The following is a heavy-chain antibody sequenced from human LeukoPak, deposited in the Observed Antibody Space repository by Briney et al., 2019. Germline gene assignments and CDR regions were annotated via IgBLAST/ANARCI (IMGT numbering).Heavy chain of an antibody. V-gene: IGHV3-7*01. CDR3: ARDTEDGYD. J-gene: IGHJ4*02. CDR2: IKQDGSEK. Sequence: GGSLRLSCAASGFTFSSYAMSWARQAPGKGLEWVANIKQDGSEKYYVDSVKGRFTISRDNAKNSLYLQMNSLRAEDTAVYYCARDTEDGYDWGQGTLVTVSS. D-gene: IGHD5-24*01. CDR1: GFTFSSYA.